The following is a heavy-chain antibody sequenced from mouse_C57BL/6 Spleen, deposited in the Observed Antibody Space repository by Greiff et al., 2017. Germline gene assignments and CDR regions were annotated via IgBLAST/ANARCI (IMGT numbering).Heavy chain of an antibody. J-gene: IGHJ4*01. CDR3: ARERVSYYDYDGGEYYAMDY. D-gene: IGHD2-4*01. CDR2: INPYHGDT. V-gene: IGHV1-37*01. CDR1: GYSFTGYF. Sequence: EVQLQQSGPELVKPGASVKISCKASGYSFTGYFMNWVQQSHGKSLEWIGRINPYHGDTFSNQKFNGKATLTVDKSSSTAHMELLSLTSEDFAVYYGARERVSYYDYDGGEYYAMDYWGQGTSVTVSS.